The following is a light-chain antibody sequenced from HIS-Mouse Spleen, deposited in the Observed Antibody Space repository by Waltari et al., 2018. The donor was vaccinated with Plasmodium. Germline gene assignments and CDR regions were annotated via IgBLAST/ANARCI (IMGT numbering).Light chain of an antibody. CDR2: EDS. J-gene: IGLJ3*02. Sequence: SYELTQPPSVSVSPGQTARITCSGDALPKKYAYWYQQKSGQAQVLVIYEDSKRPPGIPERFSGARSGTMATLTISGAQVEDEADYYCYSTDSSVNHRVFGGGTKLTVL. CDR3: YSTDSSVNHRV. CDR1: ALPKKY. V-gene: IGLV3-10*01.